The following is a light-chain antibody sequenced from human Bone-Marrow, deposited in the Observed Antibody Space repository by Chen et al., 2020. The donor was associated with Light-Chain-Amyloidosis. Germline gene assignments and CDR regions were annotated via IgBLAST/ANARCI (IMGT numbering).Light chain of an antibody. V-gene: IGLV3-25*02. J-gene: IGLJ3*02. CDR3: RSAVSSGNFGM. CDR1: PLSKQF. Sequence: SSELTHPPSVSVSPGQTARTTCSGDPLSKQFAYWYQHRPGLAPVLIIYKDTERPSGIPERFACYNSGTTVTLTIGGVEEEDAADYYCRSAVSSGNFGMFGRGTKLTVL. CDR2: KDT.